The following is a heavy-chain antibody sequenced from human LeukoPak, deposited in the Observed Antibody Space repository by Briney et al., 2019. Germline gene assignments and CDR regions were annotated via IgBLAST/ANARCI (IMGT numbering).Heavy chain of an antibody. Sequence: GGSLRLSCAASGFTFDDYGMSWVRQAPGKGLEWVSGINLNGCSTLYADSLKGRFPISRDNSKNTLYLQMNSLRAEDTAVYYCARQWLVNGWGQGTLVSVSS. CDR1: GFTFDDYG. CDR2: INLNGCST. CDR3: ARQWLVNG. J-gene: IGHJ4*02. D-gene: IGHD6-19*01. V-gene: IGHV3-20*04.